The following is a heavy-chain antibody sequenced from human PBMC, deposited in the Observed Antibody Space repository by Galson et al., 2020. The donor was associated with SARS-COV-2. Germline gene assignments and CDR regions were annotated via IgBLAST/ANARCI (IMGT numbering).Heavy chain of an antibody. D-gene: IGHD3-22*01. J-gene: IGHJ4*02. CDR1: GFTFSDYY. CDR3: ARDHSPYYDSSVEVGY. CDR2: ISSSSSYT. V-gene: IGHV3-11*06. Sequence: GESLKISCAASGFTFSDYYMSWIRQAPGKGLEWVSYISSSSSYTNYADSVKGRFTISRDNAKNSLYLQMNSLRDEDTAVYYCARDHSPYYDSSVEVGYWGQGTLVTVSS.